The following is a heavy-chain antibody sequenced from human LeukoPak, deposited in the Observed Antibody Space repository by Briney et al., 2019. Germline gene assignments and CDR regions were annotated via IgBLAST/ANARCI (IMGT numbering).Heavy chain of an antibody. CDR2: ISYDGSNK. Sequence: GGSLRLSCAASGFTFSSYAMHWVRQAPGKGLEWVAVISYDGSNKYYADSVKGRFTISRDNSKNTLYLQMNSLRAEDTAVYYCARDTLEAVTYAYYYYGMDVWGQGTTVTVSS. CDR1: GFTFSSYA. D-gene: IGHD2-21*02. J-gene: IGHJ6*02. V-gene: IGHV3-30-3*01. CDR3: ARDTLEAVTYAYYYYGMDV.